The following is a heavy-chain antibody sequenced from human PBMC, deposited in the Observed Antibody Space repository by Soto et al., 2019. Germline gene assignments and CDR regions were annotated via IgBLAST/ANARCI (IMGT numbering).Heavy chain of an antibody. Sequence: SLVRVSCKASGDAFSSYTISWVRQAPGQGLEWTGRIIPILGIANYAQKFQGRVTITADKSTSTAYMELSSLRSEDTAVYYCARDQPGNWNDAGNWFDPWGQGTLVTVSS. D-gene: IGHD1-1*01. V-gene: IGHV1-69*04. J-gene: IGHJ5*02. CDR3: ARDQPGNWNDAGNWFDP. CDR1: GDAFSSYT. CDR2: IIPILGIA.